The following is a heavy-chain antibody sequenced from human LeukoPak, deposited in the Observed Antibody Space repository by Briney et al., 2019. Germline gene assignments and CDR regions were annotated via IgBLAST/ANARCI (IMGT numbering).Heavy chain of an antibody. J-gene: IGHJ4*02. CDR2: INHSGST. CDR3: ASGSYYFNGGFDY. V-gene: IGHV4-34*01. CDR1: GGSFSDNY. D-gene: IGHD3-10*01. Sequence: PSETLSLTCAVYGGSFSDNYWSWIRQSPGKGLEWIGDINHSGSTNYNPSLKSRVTISVNTSKNQFSLKLSSVTAADTAVYYCASGSYYFNGGFDYWGQGTLVTVSS.